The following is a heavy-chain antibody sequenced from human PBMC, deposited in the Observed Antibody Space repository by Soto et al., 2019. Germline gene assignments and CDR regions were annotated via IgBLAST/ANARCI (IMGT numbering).Heavy chain of an antibody. J-gene: IGHJ4*02. CDR2: ISFDGSSK. D-gene: IGHD3-22*01. CDR1: GFDFSGYS. V-gene: IGHV3-30-3*01. CDR3: ARDTYYDGSLDY. Sequence: QVHLVESGGGVVQPGRSLRLSCAASGFDFSGYSMHWVRQAPGKGLEWVAVISFDGSSKYYADSVKGRCTISRDNSKDTLYLLTSRLRAEDTAVCYCARDTYYDGSLDYWGQGTLVTVSS.